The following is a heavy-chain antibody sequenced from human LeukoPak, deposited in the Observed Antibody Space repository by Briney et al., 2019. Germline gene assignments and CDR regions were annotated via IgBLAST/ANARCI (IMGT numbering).Heavy chain of an antibody. CDR3: ARGIID. CDR2: INHSGIS. Sequence: GSLRLSCVASGFTFRSYAMNWVRQPPGKGLEWIGEINHSGISNYNASLKSRVTMSIDTSKNHFTLNLTSVTAADTAMYYCARGIIDWGQGTLVSVSS. V-gene: IGHV4-34*01. CDR1: GFTFRSYA. D-gene: IGHD3-16*02. J-gene: IGHJ4*02.